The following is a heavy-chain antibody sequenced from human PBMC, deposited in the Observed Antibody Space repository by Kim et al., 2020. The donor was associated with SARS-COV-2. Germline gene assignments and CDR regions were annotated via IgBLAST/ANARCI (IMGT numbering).Heavy chain of an antibody. Sequence: SETLSLTCAVYGGSFSGYYWSWIRQPPGKGLEWIGEINHSGSTNYNPSLKSRVTISVDTSKNQFSLKLSSVTAADTAVYYCARASGGGPDAFDIWGQGTMVTVSS. J-gene: IGHJ3*02. D-gene: IGHD3-10*01. V-gene: IGHV4-34*01. CDR2: INHSGST. CDR3: ARASGGGPDAFDI. CDR1: GGSFSGYY.